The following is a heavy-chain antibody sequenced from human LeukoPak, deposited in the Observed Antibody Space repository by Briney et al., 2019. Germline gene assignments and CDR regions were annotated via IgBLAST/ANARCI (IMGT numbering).Heavy chain of an antibody. Sequence: SVKVSCKASGGTFSSYTISWVRQDPGQGLEWMGRIIPILGIANYAQKFQGRVTITADKSTGTAYMELSSLRSEDTAVYYCARDRGWDIVVVPAAIWDDAFDIWGQGTMVTVSS. V-gene: IGHV1-69*04. CDR1: GGTFSSYT. CDR3: ARDRGWDIVVVPAAIWDDAFDI. J-gene: IGHJ3*02. D-gene: IGHD2-2*02. CDR2: IIPILGIA.